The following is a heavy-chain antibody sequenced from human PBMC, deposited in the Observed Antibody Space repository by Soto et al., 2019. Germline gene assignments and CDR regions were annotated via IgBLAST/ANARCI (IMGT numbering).Heavy chain of an antibody. CDR2: INPNGGST. CDR1: GYTFTNHY. Sequence: QVQLVQSGAEVKKPGASVKLSCKASGYTFTNHYIHWVRQAPGQGLEWMAIINPNGGSTNYAQKFQGRVTLTRDTSTSTVYMDLSSLKSEDTAVYYCAMGLAAGDYWGQGTLVTVSS. D-gene: IGHD6-13*01. CDR3: AMGLAAGDY. V-gene: IGHV1-46*01. J-gene: IGHJ4*02.